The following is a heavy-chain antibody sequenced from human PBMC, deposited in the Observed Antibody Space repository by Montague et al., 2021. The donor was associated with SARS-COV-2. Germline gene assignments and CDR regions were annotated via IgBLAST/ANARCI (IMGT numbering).Heavy chain of an antibody. D-gene: IGHD3-22*01. J-gene: IGHJ4*02. CDR3: ARAIVAFTMMVVVMTGVEHYFDF. Sequence: SETLSLTCAVYGGSFSGYYWSWIRQPPGKGLEWIGDINHSGSTNYNPSLKSRVSISVDTSKNQFSLKLSSVTAADTAVYYCARAIVAFTMMVVVMTGVEHYFDFWGQGTLVTVSS. CDR1: GGSFSGYY. CDR2: INHSGST. V-gene: IGHV4-34*01.